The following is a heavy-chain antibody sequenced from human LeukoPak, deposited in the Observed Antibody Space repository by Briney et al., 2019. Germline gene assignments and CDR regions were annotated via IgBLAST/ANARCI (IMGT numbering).Heavy chain of an antibody. CDR2: VSGGGGGT. J-gene: IGHJ3*02. Sequence: PGGSLRLSCAASGFTVSSNYMSWVRQAPGKGLEWVSGVSGGGGGTYYADSVKGRFTISRDNSKNTLYLQMNSLRAEDTAVYYCAKSRYAVDAFDIWGQGTMVTVSS. CDR3: AKSRYAVDAFDI. CDR1: GFTVSSNY. D-gene: IGHD5-12*01. V-gene: IGHV3-23*01.